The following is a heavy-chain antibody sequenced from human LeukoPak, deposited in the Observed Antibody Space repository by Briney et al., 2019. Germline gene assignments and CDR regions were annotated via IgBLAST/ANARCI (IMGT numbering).Heavy chain of an antibody. CDR1: GFTFSSYA. CDR3: ARDYGTIAAAGTVGVAFDI. J-gene: IGHJ3*02. Sequence: GGSLRLSCAASGFTFSSYAMSWVRQAPGKGLEWVSAISGSGSSTSYADSVKGRFTISRDNSKNTLYLQMNSLRAEDTAVYYCARDYGTIAAAGTVGVAFDIWGQGTMVTVSS. CDR2: ISGSGSST. D-gene: IGHD6-13*01. V-gene: IGHV3-23*01.